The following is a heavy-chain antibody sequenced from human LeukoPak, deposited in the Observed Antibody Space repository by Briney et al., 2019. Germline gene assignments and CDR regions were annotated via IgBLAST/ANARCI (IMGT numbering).Heavy chain of an antibody. Sequence: GGSLRLSCAASGFTFSSYAMSWVRQAPGKGLEWVSGISGSGGSTYYADSVKGRFTISRDNSKDRLYLQMNSLRPEDTAMYYCARVRGGRSWYYYGMDVWGRGTTVTVSS. CDR1: GFTFSSYA. J-gene: IGHJ6*02. V-gene: IGHV3-23*01. CDR2: ISGSGGST. CDR3: ARVRGGRSWYYYGMDV. D-gene: IGHD3-16*01.